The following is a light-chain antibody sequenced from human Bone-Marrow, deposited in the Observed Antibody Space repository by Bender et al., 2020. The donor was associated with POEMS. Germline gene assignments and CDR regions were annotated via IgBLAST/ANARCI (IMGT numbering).Light chain of an antibody. J-gene: IGLJ1*01. CDR2: QVS. Sequence: SYELTQPPSVSVSPGQTASITCSGDQLGDKYHCWYQQKPGQAPVLVLFHYQVSNQPSGVSHRFSGSKSGNTASLTISGLQAEDEADYYCCSDAGTRTVDVFRTVTKVTVL. CDR1: QLGDKY. V-gene: IGLV3-1*01. CDR3: CSDAGTRTVDV.